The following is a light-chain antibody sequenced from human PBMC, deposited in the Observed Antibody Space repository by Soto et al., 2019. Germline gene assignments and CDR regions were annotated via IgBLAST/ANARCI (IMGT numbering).Light chain of an antibody. Sequence: VLTQPPSASGSPGQSVTISCTGTSNDVGGYNYVSWYQQHPGNAPKVLIYAVSKRPSGVPDRFSGSKSGNTASLTVSGLQAGDEADYYCSSYAGSNNLVFGTGTKGTVL. CDR2: AVS. CDR3: SSYAGSNNLV. V-gene: IGLV2-8*01. CDR1: SNDVGGYNY. J-gene: IGLJ1*01.